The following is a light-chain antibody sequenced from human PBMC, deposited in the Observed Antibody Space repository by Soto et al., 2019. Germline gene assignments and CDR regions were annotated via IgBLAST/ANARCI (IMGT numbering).Light chain of an antibody. J-gene: IGKJ4*01. CDR2: LGS. Sequence: DVVMTQSPLSLPVTPGGPASISCRSSETILHSNGYNNLDWYLQKPGQSPQPMIYLGSNRASGVPDSFSGSGSGTDFTLKISRVEAEDGGVYSCMQARHTPHPFGGGTKVEI. CDR1: ETILHSNGYNN. CDR3: MQARHTPHP. V-gene: IGKV2-28*01.